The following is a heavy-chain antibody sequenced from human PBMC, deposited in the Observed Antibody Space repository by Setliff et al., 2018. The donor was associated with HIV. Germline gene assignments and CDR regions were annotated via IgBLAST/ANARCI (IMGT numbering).Heavy chain of an antibody. V-gene: IGHV1-69*10. D-gene: IGHD3-22*01. Sequence: GASVKVSCKASGYTFTSYYLHWVRQAPGQGLEWMGGIIPILGIANYAQKFQGRVTITADKSTSTSYMHLSSLRAEDTAVYFCARGGDYDSSGYYVTWGQGSLVTVSS. CDR3: ARGGDYDSSGYYVT. CDR1: GYTFTSYY. J-gene: IGHJ4*02. CDR2: IIPILGIA.